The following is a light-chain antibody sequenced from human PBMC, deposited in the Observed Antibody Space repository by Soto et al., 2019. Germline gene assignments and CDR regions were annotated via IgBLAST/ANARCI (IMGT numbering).Light chain of an antibody. V-gene: IGLV2-14*01. CDR1: SSDIGTYNY. CDR3: SSYTSRSTLV. Sequence: QSALTQPASVSVSPGQSITISCTGTSSDIGTYNYVSWYQQHPGKVPKLMIYEVTNRPSGVSNRFSGSKSGNTASLTISGLQAEDEADYYCSSYTSRSTLVFGGGTKLTVL. J-gene: IGLJ2*01. CDR2: EVT.